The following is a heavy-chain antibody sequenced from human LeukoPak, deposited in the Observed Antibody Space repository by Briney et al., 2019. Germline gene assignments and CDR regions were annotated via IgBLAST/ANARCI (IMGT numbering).Heavy chain of an antibody. CDR2: IYYTGST. D-gene: IGHD2-15*01. CDR1: GGSISSYY. CDR3: ARYYCSGGNCYGDY. J-gene: IGHJ4*02. V-gene: IGHV4-59*08. Sequence: SETLSLTCTVSGGSISSYYWSWIRQPPGKGLEWIGYIYYTGSTNYNPSLKSRVTISVDTSKNQFSLKLSSVTAADTALYYCARYYCSGGNCYGDYWGQGTLVTVSS.